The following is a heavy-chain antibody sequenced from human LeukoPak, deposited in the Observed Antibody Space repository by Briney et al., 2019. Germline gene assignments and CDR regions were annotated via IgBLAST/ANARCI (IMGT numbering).Heavy chain of an antibody. CDR2: IYYSGST. J-gene: IGHJ4*02. Sequence: SETLSLTCTVSGYSITHGYYWALIRQPPGRGLEWIGSIYYSGSTYYSPSLKSRVIISVDTSTNQFFLKLISVTAADTAVYYCAAYSTSIDFWGQGTLVTVSS. V-gene: IGHV4-38-2*02. CDR1: GYSITHGYY. D-gene: IGHD4-11*01. CDR3: AAYSTSIDF.